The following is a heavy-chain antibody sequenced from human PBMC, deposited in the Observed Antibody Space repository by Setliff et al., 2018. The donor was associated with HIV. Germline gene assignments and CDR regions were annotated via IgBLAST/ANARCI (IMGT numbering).Heavy chain of an antibody. CDR2: FIPILDIT. D-gene: IGHD4-4*01. Sequence: SVKVSCKASGDTSSTYAINWVRQAPGQGLEWMGQFIPILDITNYAQKFQGRVTITRDTSASTVYMELSSLRSEDTAMYYCSRSRNLDYWGQGTLVTVSS. V-gene: IGHV1-69*10. CDR1: GDTSSTYA. J-gene: IGHJ4*02. CDR3: SRSRNLDY.